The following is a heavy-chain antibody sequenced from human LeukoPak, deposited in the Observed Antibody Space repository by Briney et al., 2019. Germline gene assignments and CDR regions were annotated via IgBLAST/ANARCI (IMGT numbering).Heavy chain of an antibody. V-gene: IGHV4-59*01. CDR2: IYYSGST. D-gene: IGHD3-22*01. CDR1: GGSISSYY. Sequence: PSETLSLTCTVSGGSISSYYWSWIRQPPGKGLEWIGYIYYSGSTNYNPSLKSRVTISVDTSKNQFSLKLSSVTAADTAVYYCARDYYDSSGYCLDAFDIWGQGTMVTVSS. J-gene: IGHJ3*02. CDR3: ARDYYDSSGYCLDAFDI.